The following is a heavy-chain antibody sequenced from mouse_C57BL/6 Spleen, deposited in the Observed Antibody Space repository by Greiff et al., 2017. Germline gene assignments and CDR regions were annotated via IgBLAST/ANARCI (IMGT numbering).Heavy chain of an antibody. D-gene: IGHD4-1*02. CDR3: ARLPHNWAWFAY. Sequence: VQLQQSGAELMKPGASVKLSCKATGYTFTGYWLEWVQQRPGHGLEWIGEILPGSGSTHYTEKFKGKATFTADTSSNTAYMQLSSLTTEDSAIYYCARLPHNWAWFAYWGQGTLVTVSA. CDR2: ILPGSGST. J-gene: IGHJ3*01. CDR1: GYTFTGYW. V-gene: IGHV1-9*01.